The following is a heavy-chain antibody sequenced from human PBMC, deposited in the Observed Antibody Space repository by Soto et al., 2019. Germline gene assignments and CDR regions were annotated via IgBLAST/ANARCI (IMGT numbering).Heavy chain of an antibody. CDR3: ASRWGSTFDY. D-gene: IGHD3-16*01. CDR1: GGSISRYY. CDR2: IYYTGST. V-gene: IGHV4-59*08. Sequence: QVQLQESGPGLVKPSETLSLNCTVSGGSISRYYWSWIRQPPGKGLEWIGYIYYTGSTNYNPSLKSRVPLSVDTSRSEFSLKLSSVTAADTAVHYCASRWGSTFDYWGQGTLVTVSS. J-gene: IGHJ4*02.